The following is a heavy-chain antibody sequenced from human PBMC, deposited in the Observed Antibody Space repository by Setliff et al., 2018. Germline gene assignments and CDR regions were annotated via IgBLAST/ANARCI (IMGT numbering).Heavy chain of an antibody. CDR3: ARDFLGQWGGKGGLDY. Sequence: ASVKVSCKASGYPFISYDINWVRQAPGQGLEWMGWMNPNSGKTGYAQKFQGRVIMTRNTSISTAYLELNTLRSDDTAVYYCARDFLGQWGGKGGLDYWGQGTLVTVSS. V-gene: IGHV1-8*02. D-gene: IGHD6-19*01. CDR2: MNPNSGKT. CDR1: GYPFISYD. J-gene: IGHJ4*02.